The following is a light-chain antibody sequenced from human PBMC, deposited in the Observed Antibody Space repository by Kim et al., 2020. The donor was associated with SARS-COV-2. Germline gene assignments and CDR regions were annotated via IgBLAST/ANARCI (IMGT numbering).Light chain of an antibody. CDR3: QQLDSYPLT. J-gene: IGKJ4*01. CDR1: QGISSY. Sequence: IQLTQSPSSLSASVGDRVTITCRASQGISSYLAWCQQKPGKAPKLLIYGASTLQSGVSSRFSGSGSGTDFTLTISSLQPEDSATYYCQQLDSYPLTFGGGTKVDIK. V-gene: IGKV1-9*01. CDR2: GAS.